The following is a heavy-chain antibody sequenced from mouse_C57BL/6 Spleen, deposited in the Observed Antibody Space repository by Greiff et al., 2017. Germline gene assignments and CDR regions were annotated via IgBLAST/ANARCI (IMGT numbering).Heavy chain of an antibody. V-gene: IGHV1-81*01. CDR3: ARGGDSYFDY. CDR2: MYPRSGNT. CDR1: GYTFTSYG. Sequence: QVQLQQSGAELARPGVSVKLSCQASGYTFTSYGISWVKQRTGPGLEWIGEMYPRSGNTYYNEKFKGKATLTADKASSTAYMELRSLTSEDSAVYFCARGGDSYFDYWGQGTTLTVSS. J-gene: IGHJ2*01.